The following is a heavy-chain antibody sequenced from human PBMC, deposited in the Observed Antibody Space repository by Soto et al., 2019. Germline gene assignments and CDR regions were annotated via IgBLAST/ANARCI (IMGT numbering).Heavy chain of an antibody. CDR3: ARVRSGYDWYFDY. CDR1: GGSISSYY. CDR2: IYYSGST. V-gene: IGHV4-59*01. Sequence: PSETLSLTXTVSGGSISSYYWSWIRQPPGKGLEWIGYIYYSGSTNYNPSLKSRVTISVDTSKNQFSLKLSSVTAADTAVYYCARVRSGYDWYFDYWGQGTLVTVSS. D-gene: IGHD5-12*01. J-gene: IGHJ4*02.